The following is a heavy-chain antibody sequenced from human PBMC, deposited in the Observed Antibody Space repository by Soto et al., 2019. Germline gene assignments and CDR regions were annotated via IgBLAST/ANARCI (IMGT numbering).Heavy chain of an antibody. J-gene: IGHJ5*02. Sequence: GGSLRLSCAASGFTFSSYAMSWVRQAPGKGLEWVSAISGSGGSTYYADSVKGRFTISRDNSKNTLYLQMNSLRAEDTAVYYCAKDQLTIFGVPENWFDPWGQGTLVTVSS. CDR3: AKDQLTIFGVPENWFDP. CDR2: ISGSGGST. CDR1: GFTFSSYA. V-gene: IGHV3-23*01. D-gene: IGHD3-3*01.